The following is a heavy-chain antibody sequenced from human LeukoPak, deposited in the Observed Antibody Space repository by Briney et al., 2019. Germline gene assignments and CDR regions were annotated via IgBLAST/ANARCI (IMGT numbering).Heavy chain of an antibody. Sequence: GSLRLSCAASGFTFTSYWMHWVRQAPGKGLVWVSRIKSDGSTNYADSVKGRFTISRDNAKNTVSLQMNSLRAEDTGVYYCARAPSEIGGYYPEYFRHWGQGTLVTVSS. J-gene: IGHJ1*01. CDR3: ARAPSEIGGYYPEYFRH. V-gene: IGHV3-74*01. CDR1: GFTFTSYW. CDR2: IKSDGST. D-gene: IGHD3-22*01.